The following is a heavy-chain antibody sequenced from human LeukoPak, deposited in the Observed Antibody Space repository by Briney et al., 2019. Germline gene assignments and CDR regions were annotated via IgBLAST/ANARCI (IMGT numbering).Heavy chain of an antibody. CDR2: IKQDGSEK. J-gene: IGHJ4*02. V-gene: IGHV3-7*01. D-gene: IGHD6-19*01. CDR1: GFTFSTYA. Sequence: GGSLRLSCAASGFTFSTYAMSWVRQAPGKGLEWVANIKQDGSEKYYVDSVKGRFTISRDNAKNSLYLQMNSLRAEDTAVHYCAREPGGGWYPYFDYWGQGTLVTVSS. CDR3: AREPGGGWYPYFDY.